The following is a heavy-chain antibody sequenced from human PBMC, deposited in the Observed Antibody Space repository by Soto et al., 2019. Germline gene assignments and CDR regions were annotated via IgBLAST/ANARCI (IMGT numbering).Heavy chain of an antibody. V-gene: IGHV1-8*02. J-gene: IGHJ4*02. D-gene: IGHD3-10*01. CDR3: ARSLTGSTGNDYIDY. CDR2: MNPNSGNT. CDR1: GYTFTGYY. Sequence: GASVKVSCKASGYTFTGYYMHWVRQATGQGLEWMGWMNPNSGNTGYAQKFQGRVTMTRNTSISTAYMELSSLRSEDTAVYYFARSLTGSTGNDYIDYWGQGTLVTVSS.